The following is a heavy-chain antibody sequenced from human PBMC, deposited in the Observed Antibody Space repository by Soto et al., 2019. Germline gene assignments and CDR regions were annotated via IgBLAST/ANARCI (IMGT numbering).Heavy chain of an antibody. CDR3: AREGSSSEGYYYYGMDV. D-gene: IGHD6-6*01. V-gene: IGHV6-1*01. J-gene: IGHJ6*02. Sequence: LSQTLSHTCAISGDSVSSNSAAWNWIRQSPSRGLEWLGRTYYRSKWYNDYAVSVKSRITINPDTSKNQFSLQLNSVTPEDTAVYYCAREGSSSEGYYYYGMDVWGQGTTVPAPS. CDR1: GDSVSSNSAA. CDR2: TYYRSKWYN.